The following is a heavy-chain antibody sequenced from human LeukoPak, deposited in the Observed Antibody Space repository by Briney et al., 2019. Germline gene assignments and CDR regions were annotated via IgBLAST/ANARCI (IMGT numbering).Heavy chain of an antibody. Sequence: GGSLRLSCAASGFTFSSYWMNWVRQAPGKGLEWVAVISYDGSNKYYADSVKGRFTISRDNSKNTLYLQMNSLRAEDTAVYYCAKDPTPRIAAAYFDYWGQGTLVTVSS. J-gene: IGHJ4*02. CDR1: GFTFSSYW. V-gene: IGHV3-30*18. CDR2: ISYDGSNK. D-gene: IGHD6-13*01. CDR3: AKDPTPRIAAAYFDY.